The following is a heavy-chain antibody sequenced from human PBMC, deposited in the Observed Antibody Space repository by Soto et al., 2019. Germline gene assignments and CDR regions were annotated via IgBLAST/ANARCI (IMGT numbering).Heavy chain of an antibody. CDR1: GFTFSSYS. Sequence: GGSLRLSCAASGFTFSSYSMNWVRQAPGKGLEWVSSISSSSSYIYYADSVKGRFTISRDNAKNSLYLQVNSLRAEDTAVYYCARDPPSITIFGVVTPRYYMDVWGKGTTVTVSS. V-gene: IGHV3-21*01. D-gene: IGHD3-3*01. CDR2: ISSSSSYI. J-gene: IGHJ6*03. CDR3: ARDPPSITIFGVVTPRYYMDV.